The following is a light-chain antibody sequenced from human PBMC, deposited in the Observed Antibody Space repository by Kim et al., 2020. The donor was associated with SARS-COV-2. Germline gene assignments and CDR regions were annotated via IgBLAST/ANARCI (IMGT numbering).Light chain of an antibody. J-gene: IGLJ2*01. CDR1: SSDVGSYNL. Sequence: QSALTQPASVSGSPGQSITISCTGTSSDVGSYNLVSWYQQHPGEAPKLMIYEVSKRPSGVSPRFSGSKSGNTASLTISGLQAEDEADYYCCSYAGSSTLVFGGGTQLTVL. CDR2: EVS. CDR3: CSYAGSSTLV. V-gene: IGLV2-23*02.